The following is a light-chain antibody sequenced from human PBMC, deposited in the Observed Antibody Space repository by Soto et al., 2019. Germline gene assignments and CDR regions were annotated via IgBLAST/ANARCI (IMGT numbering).Light chain of an antibody. CDR1: SSNIGSHT. CDR3: AAWDDSLNGVI. CDR2: SNN. J-gene: IGLJ2*01. Sequence: QLVLTQPPSASGTPGQRITISCSGSSSNIGSHTVNWHQQVPGTAPKLLIYSNNERPSGVPDRFSGSKSGTSASLAISGLQSGDEADYYCAAWDDSLNGVIFGGGTKVTVL. V-gene: IGLV1-44*01.